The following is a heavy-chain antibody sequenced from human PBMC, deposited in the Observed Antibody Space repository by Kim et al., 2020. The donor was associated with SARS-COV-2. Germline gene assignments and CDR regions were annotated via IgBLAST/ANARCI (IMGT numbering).Heavy chain of an antibody. D-gene: IGHD3-3*01. V-gene: IGHV3-30*02. CDR3: AKEIPIEYDFWSGYYLGFDY. Sequence: RFTISRDNSKNTLYLQMNSLRAEDTAVYYCAKEIPIEYDFWSGYYLGFDYWGQGTLVTVSS. J-gene: IGHJ4*02.